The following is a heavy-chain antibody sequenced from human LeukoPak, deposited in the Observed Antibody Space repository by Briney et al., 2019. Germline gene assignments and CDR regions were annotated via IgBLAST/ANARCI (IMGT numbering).Heavy chain of an antibody. CDR1: SGSISGYY. D-gene: IGHD1-26*01. Sequence: SETLSLTCTVSSGSISGYYWSWIRQPPGKGLEWVGYISYSGSTNYNPSLKSRVTISVDTSKNHFSLKLRSVTAADTAVYYCATLRSWSPDYFDHWGQGTLVTVS. CDR3: ATLRSWSPDYFDH. V-gene: IGHV4-59*12. J-gene: IGHJ4*02. CDR2: ISYSGST.